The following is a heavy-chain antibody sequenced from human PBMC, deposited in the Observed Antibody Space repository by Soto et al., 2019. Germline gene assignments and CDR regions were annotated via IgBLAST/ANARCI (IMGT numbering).Heavy chain of an antibody. CDR2: IYYSGST. J-gene: IGHJ4*02. Sequence: QLQLQESGPGLVKPSETLSLTCTVSGGSISSSSYYWGWIRQPPGKGLEWIGSIYYSGSTYYNPSLKSRVTISVDTSKNQFSLKLSSVTAADTAVYYCARHAPSTAMVDYWGQGTLVTVSS. V-gene: IGHV4-39*01. CDR3: ARHAPSTAMVDY. CDR1: GGSISSSSYY. D-gene: IGHD5-18*01.